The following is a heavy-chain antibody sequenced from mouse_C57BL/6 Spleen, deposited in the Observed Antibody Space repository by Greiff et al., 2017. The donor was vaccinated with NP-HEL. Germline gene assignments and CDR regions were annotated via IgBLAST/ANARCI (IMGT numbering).Heavy chain of an antibody. D-gene: IGHD1-1*01. Sequence: DVQLVESGGDLVKPGGSLKLSCAASGFTFSSYGMSWVRQTPDKRLEWVATISSGGSYTYYPDSVKGRFTISRDNAKNTLYLQMSSLKSEDTAMYYCARQDLITTVVADYAMDYWGQGTSVTVSS. CDR3: ARQDLITTVVADYAMDY. CDR1: GFTFSSYG. V-gene: IGHV5-6*01. CDR2: ISSGGSYT. J-gene: IGHJ4*01.